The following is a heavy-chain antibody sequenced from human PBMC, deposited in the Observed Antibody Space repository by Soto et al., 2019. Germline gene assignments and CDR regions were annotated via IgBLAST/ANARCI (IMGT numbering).Heavy chain of an antibody. CDR1: GGSISSYY. V-gene: IGHV4-4*07. CDR2: IYTSGST. J-gene: IGHJ3*02. CDR3: AREGRITIFGVVIIRGDAFDI. D-gene: IGHD3-3*01. Sequence: LSLTCTVSGGSISSYYWSWIRQPAGKGLEWIGRIYTSGSTNYNPSLKSRVTMSVDTSKNQFSLKLSSVTAADTAVYYCAREGRITIFGVVIIRGDAFDIWGQGTMVTVSS.